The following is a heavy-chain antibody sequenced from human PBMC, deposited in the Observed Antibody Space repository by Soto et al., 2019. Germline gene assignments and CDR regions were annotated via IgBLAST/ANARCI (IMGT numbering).Heavy chain of an antibody. V-gene: IGHV3-23*01. Sequence: EVQLLESGGGLVQPGGSLRLSGTASGFTFSSYAMSWARQAPGKGLEWLATFAVPYTGAQTFYADSVVGRLTIARDDSKTTLYLQLNSLRVEATAVYYCAKDWGRIAVAGWTDWGPGTLVTVSS. CDR1: GFTFSSYA. J-gene: IGHJ4*02. CDR2: VPYTGAQT. CDR3: AKDWGRIAVAGWTD. D-gene: IGHD6-19*01.